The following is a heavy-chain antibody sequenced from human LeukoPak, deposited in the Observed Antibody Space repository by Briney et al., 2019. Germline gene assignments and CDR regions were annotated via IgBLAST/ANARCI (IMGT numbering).Heavy chain of an antibody. CDR1: GFTVSSNY. CDR3: ARGNWNYPFDY. CDR2: IYSSDST. Sequence: HSGGSLRLSCAASGFTVSSNYMSWVRQAPGKGLEWVSVIYSSDSTYYADSVKGRFTIFRDNSKNTLYLQMNSLRAEDTAVYYCARGNWNYPFDYWGQGTLVTVSS. J-gene: IGHJ4*02. D-gene: IGHD1-7*01. V-gene: IGHV3-53*01.